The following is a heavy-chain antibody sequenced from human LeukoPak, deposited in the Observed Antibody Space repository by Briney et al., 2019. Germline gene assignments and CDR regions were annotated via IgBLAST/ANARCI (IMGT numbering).Heavy chain of an antibody. J-gene: IGHJ4*02. CDR2: INPNSGGT. Sequence: APVKVSCKASGYTFTGYYMHWVRQAPGQGLEWMGWINPNSGGTNYAQKFQGRVTMTRDTSISTAYMELSRLRSDDTAVYYCARDSRLRTTGTTLFDYWGQGTLVTVSS. CDR3: ARDSRLRTTGTTLFDY. V-gene: IGHV1-2*02. D-gene: IGHD1-1*01. CDR1: GYTFTGYY.